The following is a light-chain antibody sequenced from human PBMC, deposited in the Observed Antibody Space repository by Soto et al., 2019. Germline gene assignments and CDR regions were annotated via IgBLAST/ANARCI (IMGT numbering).Light chain of an antibody. CDR1: SSDVGAYNY. V-gene: IGLV2-8*01. CDR2: EVN. CDR3: SSYAGSSNV. J-gene: IGLJ1*01. Sequence: QSALTQPRSVSGSPGQSVTISCTGASSDVGAYNYVSWYQQHPGKAPKLMIYEVNKRPSGVPDRFSGSKSGNTASLTVPGLQAEDEADYYCSSYAGSSNVFGTGTKLTVL.